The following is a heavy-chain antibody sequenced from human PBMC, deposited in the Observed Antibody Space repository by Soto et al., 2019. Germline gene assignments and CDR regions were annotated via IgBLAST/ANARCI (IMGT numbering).Heavy chain of an antibody. CDR1: GGSFSGYY. V-gene: IGHV4-34*01. CDR3: ARGIAAAGTWGLSYFDY. J-gene: IGHJ4*02. Sequence: SETLSLTCAVYGGSFSGYYWSWIRQPPGKGLECIGEINHSGSTNYNPSLKSRVTISVDTSKNQFSLKLSSVTAADTAVYYCARGIAAAGTWGLSYFDYWGQISLVTVSS. D-gene: IGHD6-13*01. CDR2: INHSGST.